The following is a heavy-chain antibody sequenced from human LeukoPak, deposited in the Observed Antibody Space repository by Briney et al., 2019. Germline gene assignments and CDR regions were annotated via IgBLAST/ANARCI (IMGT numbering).Heavy chain of an antibody. CDR3: ARDSGTTGEVKFDP. D-gene: IGHD3-10*01. CDR2: IYASGST. V-gene: IGHV4-4*07. J-gene: IGHJ5*02. Sequence: SETLSLTCTVSGGSTSSYYWSWIRQPAGKGLEWIGRIYASGSTTYNPALQSRLSISIDTSKNQFSLKLMSVTAADTAVYYCARDSGTTGEVKFDPWGQGTLVTVSS. CDR1: GGSTSSYY.